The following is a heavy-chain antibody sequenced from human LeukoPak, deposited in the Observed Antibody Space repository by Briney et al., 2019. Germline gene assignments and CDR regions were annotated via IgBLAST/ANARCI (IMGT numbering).Heavy chain of an antibody. CDR3: TRENYVPDS. CDR1: GYTFSPYW. CDR2: ISDGGSAT. D-gene: IGHD3-10*02. V-gene: IGHV3-7*03. Sequence: GGSLRLSCVASGYTFSPYWMSWVRQTPGKGLEWVASISDGGSATYYVDSVRGRFTISRDDAKNSLFLQMNGLRADDTAVYYCTRENYVPDSWGQGTLVTVSS. J-gene: IGHJ4*02.